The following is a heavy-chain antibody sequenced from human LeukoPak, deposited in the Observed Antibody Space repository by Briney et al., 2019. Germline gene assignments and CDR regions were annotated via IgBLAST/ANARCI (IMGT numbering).Heavy chain of an antibody. Sequence: SETLSLTCAVYGGSFSGYYWSWIRQPPGKGLEWIGEINHSGGTNYNPSLKSRVTISVDTSKNQFSLKLSSVTAADTAVYYCARGPREGAIGFDYWGQGTLVTVSS. D-gene: IGHD1-26*01. J-gene: IGHJ4*02. CDR1: GGSFSGYY. CDR2: INHSGGT. CDR3: ARGPREGAIGFDY. V-gene: IGHV4-34*01.